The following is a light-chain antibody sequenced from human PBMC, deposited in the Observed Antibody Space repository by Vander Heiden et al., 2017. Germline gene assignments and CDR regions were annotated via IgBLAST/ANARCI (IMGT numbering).Light chain of an antibody. CDR2: GNS. Sequence: QSVLTQPPSVSVAPGQMVTISCTGSSSNIGGGYDVHWYQQLPGTAPKLLIYGNSNRPSGVPDRFSGSKSGTSASLAITGLQAEDEADYYCQSYDSSLSAVVFGGGTKLTVL. J-gene: IGLJ2*01. CDR1: SSNIGGGYD. V-gene: IGLV1-40*01. CDR3: QSYDSSLSAVV.